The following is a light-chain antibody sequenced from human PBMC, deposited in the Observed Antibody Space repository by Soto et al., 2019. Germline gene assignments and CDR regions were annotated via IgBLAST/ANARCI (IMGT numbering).Light chain of an antibody. J-gene: IGKJ3*01. Sequence: DIQMTQSPSSLSASVGDRVTITCLASQGISNYFAWYQQKPGKVPKLLIYAASTLQSGVPSRFSGSGSGTHFTITISSLQPEDVAPYSFLMYNSAPFTFGPGTKVDIK. CDR3: LMYNSAPFT. CDR2: AAS. CDR1: QGISNY. V-gene: IGKV1-27*01.